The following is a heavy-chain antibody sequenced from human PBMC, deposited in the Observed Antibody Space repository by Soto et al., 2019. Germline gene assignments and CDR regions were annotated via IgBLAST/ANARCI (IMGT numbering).Heavy chain of an antibody. Sequence: GGSLRLSCAASGFTFSSYAMHWVRQAPGKGLEWVAVISYDGSNKYYADSVKGRFPISRDNSKITLYLQMNSLRADDTVVYYCARDRGSYNSYDYGMDVWGQGTTVTVSS. V-gene: IGHV3-30-3*01. CDR3: ARDRGSYNSYDYGMDV. J-gene: IGHJ6*02. CDR2: ISYDGSNK. CDR1: GFTFSSYA. D-gene: IGHD1-26*01.